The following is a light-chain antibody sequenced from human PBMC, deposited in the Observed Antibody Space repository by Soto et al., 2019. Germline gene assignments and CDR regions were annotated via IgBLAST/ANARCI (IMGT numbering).Light chain of an antibody. V-gene: IGKV1-39*01. J-gene: IGKJ4*01. CDR2: AAT. CDR1: QSIISY. Sequence: DIQMTQSPSSLSASVGDRVTITCRASQSIISYLSWYQQKPGKAPKLLIYAATTLQSGVPSMFIGIGSWSDFSLTISSLPPAESATDDCQENYGMLSVGGGTKVFIK. CDR3: QENYGMLS.